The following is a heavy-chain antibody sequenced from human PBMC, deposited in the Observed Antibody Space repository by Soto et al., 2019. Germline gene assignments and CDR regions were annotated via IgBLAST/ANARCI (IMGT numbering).Heavy chain of an antibody. CDR2: VYSSGTT. CDR3: ARVDTYDYYYSMDV. CDR1: GLAVTGNY. V-gene: IGHV3-53*01. D-gene: IGHD5-18*01. Sequence: GGSLRLSCAASGLAVTGNYMSWLRQAPGKGLEWVSIVYSSGTTYYADSVKGRFTFSRDKSKNTIYLQMRNLRAEDTAVYYCARVDTYDYYYSMDVWGQGTTVTVSS. J-gene: IGHJ6*02.